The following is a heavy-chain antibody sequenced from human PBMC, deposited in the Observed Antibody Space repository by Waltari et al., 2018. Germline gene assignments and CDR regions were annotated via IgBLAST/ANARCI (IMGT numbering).Heavy chain of an antibody. V-gene: IGHV4-4*07. CDR2: ISTSGST. CDR3: ARGPRWITGTDDAFDI. J-gene: IGHJ3*02. D-gene: IGHD1-20*01. CDR1: GGPISSSY. Sequence: QVQLQESGPGLVKPSETLSLTCTVSGGPISSSYWSWIRQPAGKGLDWIGRISTSGSTNYNPSLKSRVTMSVDTSKNQFSLKLSSVTAADTAVYYCARGPRWITGTDDAFDIWGQGTMVTVSS.